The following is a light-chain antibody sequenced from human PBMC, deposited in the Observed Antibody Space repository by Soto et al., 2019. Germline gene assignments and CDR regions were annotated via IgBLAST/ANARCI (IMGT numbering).Light chain of an antibody. CDR1: QSISSW. CDR3: QQCLRWT. J-gene: IGKJ1*01. V-gene: IGKV1-5*03. CDR2: KAS. Sequence: DIQMTQSPSTLSASVGDRVTITCRASQSISSWLAWYQQKPGKAPKLLIYKASSLESGVPSRFSGSGSGTEFTLTISSLQPDDFATYYCQQCLRWTFGQGTKVDIK.